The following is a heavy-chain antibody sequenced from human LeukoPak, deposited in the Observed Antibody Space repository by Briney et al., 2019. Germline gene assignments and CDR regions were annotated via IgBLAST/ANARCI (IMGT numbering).Heavy chain of an antibody. Sequence: TGGSLRLSCAASGFTFSSYGMYWVRKAPAKGLEWVALISYDGSNKYYADSVKGRFTISRDNSKNTLYLQMNSLRAEDTAVYYCAKDEIGAVAGLIDYWGQGTLVTVSS. J-gene: IGHJ4*02. V-gene: IGHV3-30*18. CDR2: ISYDGSNK. CDR3: AKDEIGAVAGLIDY. CDR1: GFTFSSYG. D-gene: IGHD6-19*01.